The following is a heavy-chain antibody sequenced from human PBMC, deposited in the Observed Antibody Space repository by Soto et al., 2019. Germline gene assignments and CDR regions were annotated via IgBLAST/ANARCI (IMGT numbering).Heavy chain of an antibody. Sequence: HPGGSLRLSCAASGFTFSSYGMHWVRRAPGKGLEWVAVIWYDGSNKYYADSVKGRFTISRDNSKNTLYLQMNSLRAEDTAVYYCAREGNLYGMDVWGQGTTVTVSS. J-gene: IGHJ6*02. CDR2: IWYDGSNK. D-gene: IGHD1-1*01. CDR3: AREGNLYGMDV. V-gene: IGHV3-33*01. CDR1: GFTFSSYG.